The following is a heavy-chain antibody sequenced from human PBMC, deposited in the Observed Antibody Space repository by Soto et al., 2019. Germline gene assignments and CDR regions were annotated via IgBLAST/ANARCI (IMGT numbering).Heavy chain of an antibody. D-gene: IGHD3-3*02. CDR3: ARDKDRQQLGGNYYYILDV. J-gene: IGHJ6*02. CDR2: IMPIFRTP. CDR1: GGTFSTSA. Sequence: QVQLEQSGAEVKKPGSSVKVSCKASGGTFSTSAISWVRQAPGQGLEWMGGIMPIFRTPDYAQKFQGRVTITAVESTSTAYMELSGLKSDDTAVYYCARDKDRQQLGGNYYYILDVWGQGTTVTVSS. V-gene: IGHV1-69*12.